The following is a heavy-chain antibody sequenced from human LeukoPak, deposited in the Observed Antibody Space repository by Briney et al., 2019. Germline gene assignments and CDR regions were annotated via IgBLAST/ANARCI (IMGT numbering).Heavy chain of an antibody. D-gene: IGHD6-13*01. Sequence: ESGPTLVNPTQTLTLTCTFSGFSLSTSGMRVSWIRQPPGKALEWLALIYWNDDKRYSPSLKSRLTITKDTSKNQVVLTMTNMDPVDTATYYCAHRDGVIPEQQPHGVEPFYNWFDPWGQGTLVTVSS. J-gene: IGHJ5*02. CDR1: GFSLSTSGMR. V-gene: IGHV2-5*08. CDR2: IYWNDDK. CDR3: AHRDGVIPEQQPHGVEPFYNWFDP.